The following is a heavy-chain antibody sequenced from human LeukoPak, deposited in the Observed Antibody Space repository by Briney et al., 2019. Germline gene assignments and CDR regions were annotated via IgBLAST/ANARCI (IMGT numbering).Heavy chain of an antibody. CDR1: GFTFSSYG. CDR3: AKDRTDFDWLFDY. V-gene: IGHV3-30*02. Sequence: GGSLRLSCAASGFTFSSYGMHWVRQAPGKGLEWVAFIRYDGSNKYYADSVKGRFTISRDNSKNTLYLQMNSLRAEDTAVYYCAKDRTDFDWLFDYWGQGTLVTVSS. CDR2: IRYDGSNK. J-gene: IGHJ4*02. D-gene: IGHD3-9*01.